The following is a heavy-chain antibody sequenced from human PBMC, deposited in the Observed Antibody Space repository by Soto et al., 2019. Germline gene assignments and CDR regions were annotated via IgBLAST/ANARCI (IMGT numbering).Heavy chain of an antibody. Sequence: QVQLQESGPGLVKPSETLSLTCTVSGVSINNYYWSWFRQPPGKGLEWIGYIYYSLRGSTNYNPSLKSRVTISVDTSKNQFSLKVISVTAADTAVYYCARDPDTFFDLWGQGALVTVSS. CDR1: GVSINNYY. J-gene: IGHJ4*02. CDR2: IYYSLRGST. CDR3: ARDPDTFFDL. D-gene: IGHD5-18*01. V-gene: IGHV4-59*01.